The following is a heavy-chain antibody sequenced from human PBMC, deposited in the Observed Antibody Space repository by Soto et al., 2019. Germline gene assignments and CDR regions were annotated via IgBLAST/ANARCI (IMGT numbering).Heavy chain of an antibody. CDR3: VRGASLNLDY. J-gene: IGHJ4*02. CDR2: ISWNSGSI. Sequence: PGGSLRLSCAASGFTFDDYAMHWVRQAPGKGLEWVSGISWNSGSIGYADSVKGRFTISRDNAKNTLYLQMNSLRAEDTAFYYCVRGASLNLDYWGQGTLVTVSS. CDR1: GFTFDDYA. D-gene: IGHD1-26*01. V-gene: IGHV3-9*01.